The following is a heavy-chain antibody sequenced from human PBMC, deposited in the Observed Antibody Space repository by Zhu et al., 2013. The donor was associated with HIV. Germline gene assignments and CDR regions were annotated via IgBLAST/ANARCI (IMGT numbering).Heavy chain of an antibody. CDR2: IIPFFGTP. D-gene: IGHD2-2*01. CDR1: GGTFSDYV. J-gene: IGHJ5*02. CDR3: ARGLPLVPAAIGLANWFDP. V-gene: IGHV1-69*01. Sequence: VQLVQSGAEVKKPGSSVKVSCKASGGTFSDYVISWVRQAPGQGLEWMGGIIPFFGTPDYAQKFQDRVTLTADESASTAYMELSSLRSEDTAVYYCARGLPLVPAAIGLANWFDPWGQGTLVTVSS.